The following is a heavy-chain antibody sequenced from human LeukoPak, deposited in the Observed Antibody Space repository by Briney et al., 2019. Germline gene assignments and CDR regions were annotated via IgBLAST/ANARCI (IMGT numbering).Heavy chain of an antibody. J-gene: IGHJ3*02. CDR3: ARNQAVAANRGAFDI. V-gene: IGHV4-28*01. Sequence: SETLSLTCAVSGYSISSNNCWAWIRQPPGKGLEWIGNIYYSGNTYYNPYNPYLTSRVTVSVDTSKNQFSLKLDSVTEIDTAMYYCARNQAVAANRGAFDIWGQGTMVTVSS. D-gene: IGHD6-19*01. CDR2: IYYSGNT. CDR1: GYSISSNNC.